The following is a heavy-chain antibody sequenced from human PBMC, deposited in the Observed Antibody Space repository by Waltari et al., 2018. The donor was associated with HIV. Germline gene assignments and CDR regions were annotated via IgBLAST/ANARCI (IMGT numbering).Heavy chain of an antibody. V-gene: IGHV3-30*03. CDR2: ISYDATTL. CDR3: ATDRRQGFYFDNNGERPFAS. CDR1: GFLFFYSYG. J-gene: IGHJ4*02. D-gene: IGHD3-22*01. Sequence: QVQLVESGGGVVQPGRSLRLSCAASGFLFFYSYGIPWFRQAPGKGLEWVASISYDATTLYYAHSVKGRFTISRDNSKKILYLQMDSLRGEDTALYFCATDRRQGFYFDNNGERPFASWGQGTLVTVSS.